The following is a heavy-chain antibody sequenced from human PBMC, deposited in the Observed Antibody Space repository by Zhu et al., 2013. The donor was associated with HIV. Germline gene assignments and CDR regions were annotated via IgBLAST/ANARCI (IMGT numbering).Heavy chain of an antibody. V-gene: IGHV1-69*06. J-gene: IGHJ4*01. CDR1: GDIFKSHA. CDR2: IIPIVAKA. CDR3: AKFWSGFLDF. Sequence: QVQLEQSGAEVKKPGSSVKVSCKASGDIFKSHAIGWVRQAPGQGLEWMGGIIPIVAKATYAQMFQGRITLTADKSTSTVHMQLSSLRSEDTAVYYCAKFWSGFLDFWGHGTLVTVSS. D-gene: IGHD3-3*01.